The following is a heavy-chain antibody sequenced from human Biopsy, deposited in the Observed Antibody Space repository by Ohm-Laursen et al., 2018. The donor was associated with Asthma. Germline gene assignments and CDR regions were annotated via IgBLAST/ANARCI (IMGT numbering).Heavy chain of an antibody. D-gene: IGHD5-12*01. Sequence: SLRLSCTASGFTFMTYGMHWARQVPGKGLEWVATVGSDESYTDHADSVKGRFTISRDNSKNTLHLQMNSLSPEDTAVYYCARDRGESGYDFGRYDYWGQGTLVTVSS. V-gene: IGHV3-33*01. J-gene: IGHJ4*02. CDR3: ARDRGESGYDFGRYDY. CDR1: GFTFMTYG. CDR2: VGSDESYT.